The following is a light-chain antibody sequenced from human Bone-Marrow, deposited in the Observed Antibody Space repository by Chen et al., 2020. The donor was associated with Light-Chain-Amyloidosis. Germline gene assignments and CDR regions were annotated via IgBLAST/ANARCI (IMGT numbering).Light chain of an antibody. CDR3: MIWHSTAWV. V-gene: IGLV5-45*02. J-gene: IGLJ3*02. CDR2: FKSDSED. CDR1: SDINVGSYR. Sequence: QAVLTQPSSLSASPGASASLTCTFRSDINVGSYRIYWYQQTPGSPPHYLLRFKSDSEDQRGSGVPSRFSGSRDVSANAWILLIAGLQSEDEADYYCMIWHSTAWVFGGGTKLTVL.